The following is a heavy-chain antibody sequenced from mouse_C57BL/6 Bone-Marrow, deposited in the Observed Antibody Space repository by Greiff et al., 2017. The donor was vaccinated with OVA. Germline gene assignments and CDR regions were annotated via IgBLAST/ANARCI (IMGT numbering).Heavy chain of an antibody. CDR3: ARDKGSHYYGSSYWYFDV. V-gene: IGHV5-16*01. CDR1: GFTFSDYY. D-gene: IGHD1-1*01. J-gene: IGHJ1*03. CDR2: INYDGSST. Sequence: DVKLVESEGGLVQPGSSMKLSCTASGFTFSDYYMAWVRQVPEKGLEWVANINYDGSSTYYLDSLKSRFIISRDNAKNILYLQMSSLKSEDTATYYCARDKGSHYYGSSYWYFDVWGTGTTVTVSS.